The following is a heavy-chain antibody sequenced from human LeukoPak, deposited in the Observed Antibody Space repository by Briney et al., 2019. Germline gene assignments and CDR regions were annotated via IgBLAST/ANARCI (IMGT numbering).Heavy chain of an antibody. CDR3: ARATYYYGSGSYLLMGMDV. D-gene: IGHD3-10*01. V-gene: IGHV4-4*07. CDR2: IYTSGST. CDR1: GGSISSYY. J-gene: IGHJ6*02. Sequence: SETLSLTCTVSGGSISSYYWSWIRQPAGKGLEWIGRIYTSGSTNYNPSLKSRVTMSVDTSKNQFSLKLSSVTAADTAVYYCARATYYYGSGSYLLMGMDVWGQGTTVTVSS.